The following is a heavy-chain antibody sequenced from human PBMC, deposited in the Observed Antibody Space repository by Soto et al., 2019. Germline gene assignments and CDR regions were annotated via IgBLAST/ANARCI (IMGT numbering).Heavy chain of an antibody. D-gene: IGHD3-10*01. CDR2: ISGSGGST. CDR1: GFSFSSYG. Sequence: GGSLRLSCAASGFSFSSYGMSWVRQAPGKGLEWVSTISGSGGSTYYADSVKGRFTISRDNSKNTLYLQMNSLRAEDTAVYYCAKATMVRGVIDYWGQGTLVTVSS. J-gene: IGHJ4*02. CDR3: AKATMVRGVIDY. V-gene: IGHV3-23*01.